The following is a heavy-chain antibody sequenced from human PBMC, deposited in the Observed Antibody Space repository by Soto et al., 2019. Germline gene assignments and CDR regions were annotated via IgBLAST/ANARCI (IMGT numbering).Heavy chain of an antibody. J-gene: IGHJ4*02. V-gene: IGHV3-21*01. D-gene: IGHD2-2*01. CDR2: ISSSSSYI. CDR1: GFTFSSYS. CDR3: AREGGSRDDELF. Sequence: EVQLVESGGGLVKPGGSLRLSCAASGFTFSSYSMNWVRQAPGKGLEWVSSISSSSSYIYYADSVKGRFTISRDNAKNSLYLQMNSLRAEDTAVYYCAREGGSRDDELFWGQGTLVTVSS.